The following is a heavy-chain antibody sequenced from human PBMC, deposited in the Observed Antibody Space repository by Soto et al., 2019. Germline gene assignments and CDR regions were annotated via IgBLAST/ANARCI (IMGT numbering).Heavy chain of an antibody. D-gene: IGHD2-2*01. Sequence: SETLSLTCTVSGGSISNSRYYWAWIRQPPGKGLEWIGEINHSGNTNYNPSLKSRVTISVDTSKNQFSLKLSSVTAADTAVYYCARVPDYWGQGILVTVSS. J-gene: IGHJ4*02. CDR2: INHSGNT. CDR3: ARVPDY. CDR1: GGSISNSRYY. V-gene: IGHV4-39*07.